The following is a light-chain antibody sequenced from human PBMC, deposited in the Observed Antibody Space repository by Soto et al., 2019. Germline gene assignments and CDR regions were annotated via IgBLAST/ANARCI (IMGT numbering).Light chain of an antibody. CDR2: DAS. J-gene: IGKJ4*01. V-gene: IGKV3-11*01. Sequence: EIVLTQSPATLSLSPGERATLSCRASQSVRSYLAWYQQRSGQAPRLLMFDASHRATGIPARFSGSGSGTDFTLTISRLEPEDFAVYYCQQRSTWPPTFGGGTKVEIK. CDR1: QSVRSY. CDR3: QQRSTWPPT.